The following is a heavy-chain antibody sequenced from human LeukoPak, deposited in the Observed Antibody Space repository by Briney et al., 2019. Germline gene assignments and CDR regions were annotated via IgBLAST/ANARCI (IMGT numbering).Heavy chain of an antibody. CDR2: IYPGDSDA. Sequence: GESLQILCWGSCDSFISCWICCGRQMPGKGGEGMGIIYPGDSDARYSASFQGQVTISADKTISTAYLQWSSLKASDTAMYYCARHVGYSSSWYSSFDYWGQGTLVTVSS. J-gene: IGHJ4*02. V-gene: IGHV5-51*01. CDR1: CDSFISCW. CDR3: ARHVGYSSSWYSSFDY. D-gene: IGHD6-13*01.